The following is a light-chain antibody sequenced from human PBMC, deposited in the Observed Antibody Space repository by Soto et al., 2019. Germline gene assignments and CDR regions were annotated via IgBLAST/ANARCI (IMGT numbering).Light chain of an antibody. V-gene: IGLV2-11*01. J-gene: IGLJ1*01. CDR2: DVS. Sequence: QSALTQPRSVSGSPGQSVTISCTETSSDVGGYNFVSWYQQHPGKAPKLMIYDVSKWPSGVPDRFSGSKSGNTASLTISGLQAEDEADYYCCSYAGTYTYVFGTGTKLTVL. CDR1: SSDVGGYNF. CDR3: CSYAGTYTYV.